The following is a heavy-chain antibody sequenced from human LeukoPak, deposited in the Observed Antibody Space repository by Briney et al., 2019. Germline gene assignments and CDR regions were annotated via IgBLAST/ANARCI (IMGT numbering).Heavy chain of an antibody. Sequence: PGGSLRLSCEVSGSTFSTYAMSWVRQAPGKGLEWVSGISDGTYYADSVKGRFTISIDNAKNTLYLQMKSLRVEDTAVYYCVKELYSSVPSVYWGQGTLVTVSS. V-gene: IGHV3-23*01. J-gene: IGHJ4*02. D-gene: IGHD6-19*01. CDR1: GSTFSTYA. CDR2: ISDGT. CDR3: VKELYSSVPSVY.